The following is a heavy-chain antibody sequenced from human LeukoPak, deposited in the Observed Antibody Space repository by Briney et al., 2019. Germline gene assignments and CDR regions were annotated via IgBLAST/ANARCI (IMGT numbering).Heavy chain of an antibody. CDR2: IWYDGSDK. D-gene: IGHD3-3*01. CDR3: ARVRSGYIDY. CDR1: GFSFSSYG. J-gene: IGHJ4*02. Sequence: GGSLRLSCAASGFSFSSYGMHWVRQAPGKGLEWVAVIWYDGSDKYYAETVKGRFTISRDVSKNTLYLQMNSLRVDDTGVYYCARVRSGYIDYWGPGTLVTVS. V-gene: IGHV3-33*01.